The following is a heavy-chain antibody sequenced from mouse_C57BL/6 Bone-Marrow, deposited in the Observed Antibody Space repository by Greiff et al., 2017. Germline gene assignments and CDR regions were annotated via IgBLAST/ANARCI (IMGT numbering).Heavy chain of an antibody. J-gene: IGHJ3*01. V-gene: IGHV1-26*01. CDR2: INPYNGGT. Sequence: EVQLQQSGPELVKPGASVKISCKASGYTFTDYYMNWVKQSHGKSLEWIGDINPYNGGTSYNQKFQGKATLTVDKSSSTADMELRSLTSEDSAVYYCARDWSSGTWFAYWGQGTLVTVSA. D-gene: IGHD3-2*02. CDR3: ARDWSSGTWFAY. CDR1: GYTFTDYY.